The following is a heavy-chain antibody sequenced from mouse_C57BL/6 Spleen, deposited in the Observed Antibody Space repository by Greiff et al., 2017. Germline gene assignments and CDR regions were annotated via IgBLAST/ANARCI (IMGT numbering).Heavy chain of an antibody. CDR3: ARDCNSRFFDY. CDR2: IYPGDGDT. Sequence: VQLQQSGPELVKPGASVKISCKASGYAFSSSWMNWVKQRPGKGLEWIGRIYPGDGDTNYNGKFKGKATLTADKSSSTAYMQLSSLTSEDSAVYFCARDCNSRFFDYWGQGTTLTVSS. V-gene: IGHV1-82*01. D-gene: IGHD2-1*01. CDR1: GYAFSSSW. J-gene: IGHJ2*01.